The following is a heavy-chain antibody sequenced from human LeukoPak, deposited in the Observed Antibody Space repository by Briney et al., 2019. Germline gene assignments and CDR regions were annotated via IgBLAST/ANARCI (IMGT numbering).Heavy chain of an antibody. Sequence: ASVKVSCKASGYTFTSYYMHWVRQAPGQGLEWMGIINPSGGSTSYAQKFQGRVTMTRDTSTSTVYMELSSLRSEDTAVYYCASPSTPTNGLDYWGQGTLVTVSS. V-gene: IGHV1-46*01. CDR2: INPSGGST. D-gene: IGHD2-8*01. CDR3: ASPSTPTNGLDY. CDR1: GYTFTSYY. J-gene: IGHJ4*02.